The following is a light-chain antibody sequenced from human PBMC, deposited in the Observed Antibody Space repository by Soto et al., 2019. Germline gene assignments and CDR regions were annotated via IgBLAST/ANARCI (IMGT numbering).Light chain of an antibody. J-gene: IGKJ1*01. Sequence: DIQMTQSPATLAASVGSRFSITCRASQSIDTWLAWYQQKAGKAPNLLIYKASRLESGVPSRFSGSGYGTEFNLTISSLQTEDFGSYYCQEYRNDYGTFGQGTKVDIK. CDR1: QSIDTW. CDR2: KAS. V-gene: IGKV1-5*03. CDR3: QEYRNDYGT.